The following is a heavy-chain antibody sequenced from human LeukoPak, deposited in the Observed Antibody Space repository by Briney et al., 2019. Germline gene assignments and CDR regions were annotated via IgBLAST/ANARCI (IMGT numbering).Heavy chain of an antibody. Sequence: PGGSLRLSCAASGFTASSNYMSWVRQAPGKGLEWVSVICCGGSTNYADSVRGRFTISRDNSKNTLDLQMNSLRAEDTVVYYFARTSIDYYYDSSGYYLDYWGQGTLVTVSS. CDR1: GFTASSNY. V-gene: IGHV3-53*01. J-gene: IGHJ4*02. CDR2: ICCGGST. D-gene: IGHD3-22*01. CDR3: ARTSIDYYYDSSGYYLDY.